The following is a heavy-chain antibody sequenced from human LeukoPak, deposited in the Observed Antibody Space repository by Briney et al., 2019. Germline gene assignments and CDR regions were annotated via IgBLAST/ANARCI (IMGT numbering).Heavy chain of an antibody. Sequence: GASVKVSCKASGGTFSSYAISWVRQAPGQGLEWMGGIIPIFGTANYAQKFQGRVTITADESTSTAYMELSSLRSEDTAVYYCARGLLIAARQYYFDYWGQGTLVTVSS. D-gene: IGHD6-6*01. CDR3: ARGLLIAARQYYFDY. V-gene: IGHV1-69*13. CDR2: IIPIFGTA. CDR1: GGTFSSYA. J-gene: IGHJ4*02.